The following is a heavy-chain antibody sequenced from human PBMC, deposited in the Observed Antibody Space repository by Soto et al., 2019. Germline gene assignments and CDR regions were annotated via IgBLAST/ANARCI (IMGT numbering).Heavy chain of an antibody. V-gene: IGHV1-3*01. J-gene: IGHJ6*03. CDR3: AREAYSPRVDTYYHMDV. CDR2: IDAGNGET. D-gene: IGHD2-21*02. CDR1: GYTFTSYA. Sequence: QVQVVQSGAEVKKPGASVKVSCKASGYTFTSYAMHWVRQAPGQRLEWLGWIDAGNGETKYSQRFQGRGTITRDTSATTVYIELSSLRSEDTAVYYCAREAYSPRVDTYYHMDVWGKGTTVTVSS.